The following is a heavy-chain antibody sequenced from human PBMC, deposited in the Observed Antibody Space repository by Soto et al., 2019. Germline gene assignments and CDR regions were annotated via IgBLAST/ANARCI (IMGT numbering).Heavy chain of an antibody. CDR1: GYTFTPHH. V-gene: IGHV1-46*01. CDR3: ARSGRVGNHLSEYFTY. CDR2: FNPSDGST. J-gene: IGHJ4*02. D-gene: IGHD3-16*01. Sequence: ASVKVSCKASGYTFTPHHMHWVRQAPGQGPEWMGIFNPSDGSTNYAQKFQGRVTMTRDTSTSTVYMELSSLRSEDTAVYYCARSGRVGNHLSEYFTYCGQVNLITVCS.